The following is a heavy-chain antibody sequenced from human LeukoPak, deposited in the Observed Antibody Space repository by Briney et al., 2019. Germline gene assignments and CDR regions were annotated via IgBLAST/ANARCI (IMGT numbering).Heavy chain of an antibody. CDR2: VYHSGNT. CDR1: GDSISRSNW. Sequence: PSETLSLTCAVSGDSISRSNWWSWVRRSPGKGLEWIGEVYHSGNTKVNPSLKSRVTMSVDTSKNQFSLKLSSVTAADTAVYYCARRPRGELRYFERGNHFDFWGQGTLVTVSS. V-gene: IGHV4-4*02. CDR3: ARRPRGELRYFERGNHFDF. D-gene: IGHD3-9*01. J-gene: IGHJ4*02.